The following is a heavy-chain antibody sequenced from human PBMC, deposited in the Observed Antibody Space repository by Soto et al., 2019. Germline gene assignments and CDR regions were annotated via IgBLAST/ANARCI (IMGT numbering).Heavy chain of an antibody. CDR3: AIDSPLLVPAAMKIPRLYYGMDV. CDR2: FDPEDGET. CDR1: GYTLTELS. D-gene: IGHD2-2*01. J-gene: IGHJ6*02. Sequence: ASVKVACKVAGYTLTELSMHWVRQAPGKGLEWMGGFDPEDGETIYEQKFQGRVTMTEDTSTDTAYMELSSLRSEDTAVYYCAIDSPLLVPAAMKIPRLYYGMDVWGQGTTVTVSS. V-gene: IGHV1-24*01.